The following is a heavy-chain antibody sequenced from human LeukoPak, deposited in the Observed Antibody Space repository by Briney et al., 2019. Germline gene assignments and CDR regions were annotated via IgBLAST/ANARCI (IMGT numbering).Heavy chain of an antibody. J-gene: IGHJ6*04. CDR3: AELGITMIGGV. Sequence: GGSLRLSCVTSGFTFSSYWMTWVRQAPGKGLEWVANIKQDGSEKYYVDSVKGRFTISRDNAKNSLYLQMNSLRAEDTAVYYCAELGITMIGGVWGKGTTVTISS. V-gene: IGHV3-7*01. CDR1: GFTFSSYW. CDR2: IKQDGSEK. D-gene: IGHD3-10*02.